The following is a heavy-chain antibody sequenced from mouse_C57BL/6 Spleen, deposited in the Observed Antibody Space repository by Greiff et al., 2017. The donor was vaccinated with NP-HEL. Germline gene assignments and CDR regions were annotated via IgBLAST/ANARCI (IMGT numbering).Heavy chain of an antibody. CDR3: ALYDRYYGYFDY. CDR2: IDPSDNET. CDR1: GYTFTSYW. Sequence: QVQLQQSGAELVRPGSSVKLSCKASGYTFTSYWMHWVKQSPIQGLEWIGNIDPSDNETHYNQKFKDKATLTVDKSSSTAYMQLSSLTSEDSAVYYCALYDRYYGYFDYWGQGTTLTVSS. V-gene: IGHV1-52*01. J-gene: IGHJ2*01. D-gene: IGHD2-3*01.